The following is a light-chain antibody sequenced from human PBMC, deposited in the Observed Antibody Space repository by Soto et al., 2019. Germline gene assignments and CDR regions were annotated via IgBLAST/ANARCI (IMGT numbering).Light chain of an antibody. CDR1: TANIESHS. J-gene: IGLJ1*01. V-gene: IGLV1-44*01. CDR2: TNN. Sequence: QSVLTQPPSASGTPGQRIIISCAGSTANIESHSANWFQQVPGTAPRLLIITNNQRPSGVPDRFSGSKSGASASLAISGLQSEDEATYYCATWDESGKGVFATGRKANVL. CDR3: ATWDESGKGV.